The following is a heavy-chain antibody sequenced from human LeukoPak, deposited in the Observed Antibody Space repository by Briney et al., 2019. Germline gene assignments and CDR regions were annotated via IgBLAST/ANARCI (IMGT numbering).Heavy chain of an antibody. CDR3: VRDFRSADY. Sequence: GGSLRLSCAASGFTFSTYCMHWVRQAPGKGPMWVSRICPDGTVTNYADSVKARFIISRDNARNAVYLQMNSLRVEDTAVYYCVRDFRSADYWGQGTLVTVSS. V-gene: IGHV3-74*01. CDR2: ICPDGTVT. CDR1: GFTFSTYC. J-gene: IGHJ4*02.